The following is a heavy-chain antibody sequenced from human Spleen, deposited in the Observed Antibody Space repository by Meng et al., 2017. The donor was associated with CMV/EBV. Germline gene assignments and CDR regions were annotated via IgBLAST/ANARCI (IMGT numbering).Heavy chain of an antibody. Sequence: LTCGVYGGSFSGYYWSWIRQPPGKGLEWIGEINHSGSTNYNPSLKSRVTISVDTSKNQFSLKLSSVTAADTAVYYCARWQVDTATLDYWGQGTLVTVSS. J-gene: IGHJ4*02. CDR1: GGSFSGYY. CDR2: INHSGST. V-gene: IGHV4-34*01. CDR3: ARWQVDTATLDY. D-gene: IGHD5-18*01.